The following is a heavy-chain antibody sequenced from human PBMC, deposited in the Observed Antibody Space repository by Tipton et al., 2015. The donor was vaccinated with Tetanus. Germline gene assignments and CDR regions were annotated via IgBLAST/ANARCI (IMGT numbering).Heavy chain of an antibody. D-gene: IGHD1-26*01. CDR3: ARTPSVKWELPGHLDS. Sequence: TLSLTCTVSRGSINNFYWSWIRQPAGKGLEWIGRVFSNGGTIYNSSLKSRVTLSIDTSNNRFSLRMNSVTAADAAIYFCARTPSVKWELPGHLDSWGHGILVTVSS. V-gene: IGHV4-4*07. CDR1: RGSINNFY. CDR2: VFSNGGT. J-gene: IGHJ5*01.